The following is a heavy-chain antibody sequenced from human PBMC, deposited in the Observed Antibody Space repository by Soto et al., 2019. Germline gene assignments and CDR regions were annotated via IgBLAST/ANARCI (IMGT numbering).Heavy chain of an antibody. CDR1: GFTFSNFA. CDR3: AKVILGGMDP. J-gene: IGHJ6*02. Sequence: GGSLRLSCVASGFTFSNFAITWVLQAPGKGLEWVSGMSAGGGKTYYADSVKGRFTISRDNSRDTLYLQMNTLRADDTAVYYCAKVILGGMDPWGQGTSVTVSS. D-gene: IGHD7-27*01. CDR2: MSAGGGKT. V-gene: IGHV3-23*01.